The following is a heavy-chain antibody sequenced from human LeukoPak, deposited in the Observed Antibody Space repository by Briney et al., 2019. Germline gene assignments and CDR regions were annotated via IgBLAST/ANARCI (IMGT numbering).Heavy chain of an antibody. CDR2: IWYDGSNK. CDR1: GFTFSSYS. CDR3: ARYVGGGNSGGFDF. Sequence: PGGSLRLSCAASGFTFSSYSMNWVRQAPGKGLEWVALIWYDGSNKYYADSVKGRFTISRDNSKNTLNLQMNSLRDEDTAVYYCARYVGGGNSGGFDFWGQGTLVIVSS. J-gene: IGHJ4*02. D-gene: IGHD4-23*01. V-gene: IGHV3-33*08.